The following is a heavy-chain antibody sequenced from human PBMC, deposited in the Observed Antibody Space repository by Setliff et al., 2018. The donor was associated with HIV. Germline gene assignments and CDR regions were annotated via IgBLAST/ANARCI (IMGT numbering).Heavy chain of an antibody. J-gene: IGHJ4*02. Sequence: FTGHYLHWIRQPPGKGLEWIGEINHSGSTNYNPSLKRRVTILVDTSKNQFSLKLSSVTAADTAVYYCARAASYYDSSGYWAPPKYFDYWGQGTLVTVSS. CDR1: FTGHY. V-gene: IGHV4-34*01. CDR3: ARAASYYDSSGYWAPPKYFDY. D-gene: IGHD3-22*01. CDR2: INHSGST.